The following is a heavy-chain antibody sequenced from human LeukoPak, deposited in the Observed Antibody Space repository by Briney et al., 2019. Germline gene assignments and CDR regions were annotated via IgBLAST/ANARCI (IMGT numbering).Heavy chain of an antibody. CDR1: GGSFSGYY. J-gene: IGHJ4*02. Sequence: SETLSLTCGVYGGSFSGYYWSWIRQHPGKGLEWIGYIYYSGDTHYNPSLESRVAISVDTSKNQFSLELTSVTAADTAVYFCARDGTDSSGYYFGYWGRGTLVTVSS. D-gene: IGHD3-22*01. CDR3: ARDGTDSSGYYFGY. V-gene: IGHV4-34*09. CDR2: IYYSGDT.